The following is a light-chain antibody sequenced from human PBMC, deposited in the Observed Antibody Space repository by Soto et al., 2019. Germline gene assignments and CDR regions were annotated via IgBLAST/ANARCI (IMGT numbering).Light chain of an antibody. J-gene: IGKJ4*01. CDR1: QSVSSY. CDR3: QQRSNWP. Sequence: EIVLTQSPATLSLFPGERATLSCRASQSVSSYLAWYQQKPGQAPRLLIYDASARATGIPARFSGSGSETDFTLTISSLEPEDFAVYYCQQRSNWPFGGGTKVEIK. CDR2: DAS. V-gene: IGKV3-11*01.